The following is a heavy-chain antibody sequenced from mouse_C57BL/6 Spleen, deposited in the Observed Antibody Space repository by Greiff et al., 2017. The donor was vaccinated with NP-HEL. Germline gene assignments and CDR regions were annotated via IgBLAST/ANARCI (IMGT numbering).Heavy chain of an antibody. Sequence: VQLQQSGAELARPGASVKLSCKASGYTFTSYGISWVKQRTGQGLEWIGEIYPRSGNNYYNEKFKGKATLTADKSSSTAYMELRSLTSEDSAVYFCAREGYDYDAWFAYWGQGTLVTVSA. D-gene: IGHD2-4*01. V-gene: IGHV1-81*01. CDR1: GYTFTSYG. CDR2: IYPRSGNN. J-gene: IGHJ3*01. CDR3: AREGYDYDAWFAY.